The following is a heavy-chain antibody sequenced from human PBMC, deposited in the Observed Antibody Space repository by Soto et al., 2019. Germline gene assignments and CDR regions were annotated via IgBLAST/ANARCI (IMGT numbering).Heavy chain of an antibody. CDR3: ARHIAVSGTRGFDH. J-gene: IGHJ4*02. Sequence: QVQLQESGPGLMKPSGTLSLTCAVSGGSITSNWWSWVRQPPGKGLEWIAEIFHTGSANYNPSLMGRLTLSMAKSRSHLSLTLNSVTAADTAVYYCARHIAVSGTRGFDHWGQGTLVTVSS. D-gene: IGHD2-21*01. CDR2: IFHTGSA. V-gene: IGHV4-4*02. CDR1: GGSITSNW.